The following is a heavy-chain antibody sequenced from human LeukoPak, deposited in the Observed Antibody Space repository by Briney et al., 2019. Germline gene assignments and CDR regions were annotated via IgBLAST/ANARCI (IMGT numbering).Heavy chain of an antibody. CDR2: ISAGGETT. D-gene: IGHD3-10*01. CDR1: GFTFSSSA. V-gene: IGHV3-23*01. J-gene: IGHJ4*02. CDR3: AKSAWFGDAPGGDF. Sequence: TGGSLRLSCAASGFTFSSSAMSWVRQASGKGLEWVSAISAGGETTYYADSLKGRFTISRDNSKSILYLQMNSLRADDTALYYCAKSAWFGDAPGGDFWGQGILVTVSS.